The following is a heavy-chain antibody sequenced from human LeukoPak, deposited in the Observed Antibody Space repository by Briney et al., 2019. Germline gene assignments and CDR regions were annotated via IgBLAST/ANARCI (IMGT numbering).Heavy chain of an antibody. CDR3: ARKFLGSRGYYFDY. Sequence: GGSLRLSCAASGFTFSSYSMNWVRQAPGKGLEWVSAISGSGGDRYYADSVKGRFTISRDNSKNTVYLQMNSLRSDDTAIYYCARKFLGSRGYYFDYWGQGTLVIVSS. J-gene: IGHJ4*02. CDR1: GFTFSSYS. D-gene: IGHD3-10*01. CDR2: ISGSGGDR. V-gene: IGHV3-23*01.